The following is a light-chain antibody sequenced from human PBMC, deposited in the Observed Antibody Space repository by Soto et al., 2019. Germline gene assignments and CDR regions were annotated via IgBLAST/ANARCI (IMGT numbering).Light chain of an antibody. J-gene: IGLJ3*02. V-gene: IGLV2-14*01. CDR2: EVS. Sequence: QSALTQPASVSGSPGQSITISCTGTSSDVGGYNYVSWYQQHPGKAPKLMIYEVSNRPSGVSNRFSGSKSGNTASLTISGLQAEDEADYYCSSYTSGSFWVFGGGTKVTVL. CDR3: SSYTSGSFWV. CDR1: SSDVGGYNY.